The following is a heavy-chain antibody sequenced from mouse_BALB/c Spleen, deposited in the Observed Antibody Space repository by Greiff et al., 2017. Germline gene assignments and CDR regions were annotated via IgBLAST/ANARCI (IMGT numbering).Heavy chain of an antibody. D-gene: IGHD2-1*01. CDR3: ARRDGNYLYYFDY. CDR2: IYPGGGYT. CDR1: GYTFTNYW. J-gene: IGHJ2*01. V-gene: IGHV1-63*02. Sequence: QVQLKESGAELVRPGTSVKISCKASGYTFTNYWLGWVKQRPGHGLEWIGDIYPGGGYTNYNEKFKGKATLTADTSSSTAYMQLSSLTSEDSAVYFCARRDGNYLYYFDYWGQGTTLTVSS.